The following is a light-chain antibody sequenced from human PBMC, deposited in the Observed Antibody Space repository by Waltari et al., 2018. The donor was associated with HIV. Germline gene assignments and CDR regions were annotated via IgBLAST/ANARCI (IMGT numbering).Light chain of an antibody. Sequence: EIVMTQSPATLSVSPGERVTLSCRASQSVSSNLAWYQQKPGQAPRLLIYGASTRATSIPARFTGSGSGTDFTLTISSLQSEDFALYYCQQFDKWPPLTFGGGTKVEI. V-gene: IGKV3-15*01. CDR2: GAS. J-gene: IGKJ4*01. CDR1: QSVSSN. CDR3: QQFDKWPPLT.